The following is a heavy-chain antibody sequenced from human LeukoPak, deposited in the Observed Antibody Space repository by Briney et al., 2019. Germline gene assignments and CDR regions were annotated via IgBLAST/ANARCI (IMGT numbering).Heavy chain of an antibody. Sequence: SETLSLTCTVPGGSISSYYWSWIRQPPGKGLEWIGYIYYSGSTNYNPSLKSRVTISVDTPKYQFSLKLSSVTAADTAVYYCAREVYSSGYSLAFDYWGQGTLVTVSS. CDR1: GGSISSYY. CDR3: AREVYSSGYSLAFDY. D-gene: IGHD3-22*01. J-gene: IGHJ4*02. CDR2: IYYSGST. V-gene: IGHV4-59*01.